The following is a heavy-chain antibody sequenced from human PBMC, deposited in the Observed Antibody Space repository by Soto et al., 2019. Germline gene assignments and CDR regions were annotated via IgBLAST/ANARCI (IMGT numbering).Heavy chain of an antibody. CDR1: GYRFSISW. Sequence: GESLKISCKGSGYRFSISWVAWVRQMPGKGLEYVGIIYPSDSDTRYSPSFQGQVTISVDNSVSTAYLQWDSLKASDTAVYYCARYSGNYSHAFDIWGQGTVGTVSS. D-gene: IGHD1-26*01. CDR3: ARYSGNYSHAFDI. V-gene: IGHV5-51*01. J-gene: IGHJ3*02. CDR2: IYPSDSDT.